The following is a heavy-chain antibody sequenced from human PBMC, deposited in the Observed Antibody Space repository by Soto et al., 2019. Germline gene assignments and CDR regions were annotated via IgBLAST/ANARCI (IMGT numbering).Heavy chain of an antibody. CDR1: GFTFSSYD. CDR3: ARGGYCSSTSCRGVGWFDP. CDR2: IGTAGDT. V-gene: IGHV3-13*01. D-gene: IGHD2-2*03. J-gene: IGHJ5*02. Sequence: EVQLVESGGGLVQPGGSLRLSCAASGFTFSSYDMHWVRQATGKGLEWVSAIGTAGDTYYPGSVKGRFTISRENAKNSLYLQMNSLRAEDTAVYYCARGGYCSSTSCRGVGWFDPWGQGTLVTVSS.